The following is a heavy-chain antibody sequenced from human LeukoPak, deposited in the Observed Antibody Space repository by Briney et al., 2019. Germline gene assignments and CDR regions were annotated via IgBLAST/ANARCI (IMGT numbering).Heavy chain of an antibody. V-gene: IGHV4-39*01. CDR2: IYYSGST. CDR1: GGSISSSSYY. CDR3: ATGITMIVVVNY. D-gene: IGHD3-22*01. Sequence: SETLSLTCTVSGGSISSSSYYWGWIRQPPGKGLEWIGSIYYSGSTYYNPSLKSRVTISVDTSKNQFSLKLSSVTAADTAVYYCATGITMIVVVNYWGQGTLVTVSP. J-gene: IGHJ4*02.